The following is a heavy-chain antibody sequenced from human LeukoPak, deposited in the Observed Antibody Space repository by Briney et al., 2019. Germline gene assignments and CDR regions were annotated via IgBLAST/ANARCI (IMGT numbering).Heavy chain of an antibody. V-gene: IGHV3-23*01. J-gene: IGHJ4*02. Sequence: GGSLSLSCAASGFTFSSYAMSWVRQAPGKGLEWVSAISGSGTSTYYADSVKGRFTISRDNSKNTLYLQMNSLRAEDTAVYYCAQGDFWSGDPFDYWGQGTLCTVSS. CDR1: GFTFSSYA. CDR2: ISGSGTST. D-gene: IGHD3-3*01. CDR3: AQGDFWSGDPFDY.